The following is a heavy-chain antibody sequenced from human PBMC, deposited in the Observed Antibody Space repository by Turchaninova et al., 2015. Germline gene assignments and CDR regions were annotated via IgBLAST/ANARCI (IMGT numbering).Heavy chain of an antibody. CDR1: GNTFTDYY. D-gene: IGHD5-24*01. J-gene: IGHJ4*02. Sequence: QVQLEQSGAEVKQPGASVKVSCKTSGNTFTDYYLHWVRHAPGQGLEWMGFLNPYRQGTAFERQLRGRVTGTGDASLSTVSLELSGLTSDDTAIYYCVTSKGSPTMAIYNGLDHWGQGTLVTVSS. CDR3: VTSKGSPTMAIYNGLDH. V-gene: IGHV1-2*02. CDR2: LNPYRQGT.